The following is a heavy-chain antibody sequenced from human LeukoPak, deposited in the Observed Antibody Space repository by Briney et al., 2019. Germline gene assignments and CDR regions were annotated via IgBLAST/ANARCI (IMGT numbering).Heavy chain of an antibody. V-gene: IGHV1-8*03. CDR3: ARSPWGYCSSTSCKDNWFDP. J-gene: IGHJ5*02. D-gene: IGHD2-2*01. Sequence: ASVKVSCKASGYTFTSYDINWVRQATGQGLEWMGWMNPNSGNTGYAQKFQGRVTITRNTSISTAYMELSSLRSEDTAEYYCARSPWGYCSSTSCKDNWFDPWGQGTLVTVSS. CDR2: MNPNSGNT. CDR1: GYTFTSYD.